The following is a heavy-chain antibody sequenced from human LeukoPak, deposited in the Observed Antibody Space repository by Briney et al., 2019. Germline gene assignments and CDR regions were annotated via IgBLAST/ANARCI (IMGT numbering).Heavy chain of an antibody. V-gene: IGHV3-30-3*01. D-gene: IGHD1-26*01. CDR1: GFTFSSYA. CDR2: ISYDGSNK. J-gene: IGHJ3*02. Sequence: GGSLRLSCAASGFTFSSYAMHWVRQAPGKGLEWVAVISYDGSNKYYADSVKGRFTISRDNSKNTLYLQMNSLRAEDTAVYYCAKGSGGSYYCAFDIWGQGTMVTVSS. CDR3: AKGSGGSYYCAFDI.